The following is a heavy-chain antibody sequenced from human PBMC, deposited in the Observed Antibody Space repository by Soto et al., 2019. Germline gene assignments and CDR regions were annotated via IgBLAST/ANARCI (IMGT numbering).Heavy chain of an antibody. CDR1: GGTFSSYA. CDR2: IIPIFGTA. CDR3: ARGSSQIQLWLLGY. Sequence: QVQLVQSGAEVKKPGSSVKVSCKASGGTFSSYAISWVRQAPGQGLEWMGGIIPIFGTANYAQKFQGRVTITADESTSTAYMELSSLRSEDTAVYYCARGSSQIQLWLLGYWGQGTLVTVSS. J-gene: IGHJ4*02. D-gene: IGHD5-18*01. V-gene: IGHV1-69*12.